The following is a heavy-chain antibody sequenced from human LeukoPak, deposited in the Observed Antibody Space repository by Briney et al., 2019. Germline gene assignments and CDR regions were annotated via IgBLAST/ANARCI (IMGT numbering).Heavy chain of an antibody. CDR1: GFTFSSYW. V-gene: IGHV3-7*01. CDR2: IKQDGSEK. J-gene: IGHJ3*02. Sequence: GGSLRLSCAASGFTFSSYWMSWVRQAPGKGLEWVANIKQDGSEKYYVDSVKGRFTISRDNAKNSLYLQMNSLRAEDTAVYYCARDHIDYGDSRDAFDIWGQGTMVTVSS. D-gene: IGHD4-17*01. CDR3: ARDHIDYGDSRDAFDI.